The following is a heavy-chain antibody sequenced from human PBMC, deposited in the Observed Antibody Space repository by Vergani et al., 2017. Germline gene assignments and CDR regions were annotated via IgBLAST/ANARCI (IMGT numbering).Heavy chain of an antibody. Sequence: QVQLQESGPGLVKPSETLSLTCPVSGGSISSYYWSWIRQPPGKGLEWIGYIYYSGSTNYNPSLKSRVTISVDTSKNQFSLKLSSVTAADTAVYYCARCIGANLFDYWGQGTLVTVSS. CDR1: GGSISSYY. V-gene: IGHV4-59*01. CDR3: ARCIGANLFDY. J-gene: IGHJ4*02. D-gene: IGHD1-26*01. CDR2: IYYSGST.